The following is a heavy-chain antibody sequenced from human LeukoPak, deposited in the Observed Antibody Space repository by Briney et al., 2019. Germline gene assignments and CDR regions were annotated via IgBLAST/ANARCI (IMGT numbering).Heavy chain of an antibody. CDR2: ISYDGSNK. D-gene: IGHD6-13*01. Sequence: GGSLRLSCTASGFTFSSYAMHWVRQAPGKGLEWVAVISYDGSNKYYADSVKGRFTISRDNSKNTLYLQMNSLRAEDTAVYYCAREQQLVLDYWGQGTLVTVSS. V-gene: IGHV3-30-3*01. CDR1: GFTFSSYA. J-gene: IGHJ4*02. CDR3: AREQQLVLDY.